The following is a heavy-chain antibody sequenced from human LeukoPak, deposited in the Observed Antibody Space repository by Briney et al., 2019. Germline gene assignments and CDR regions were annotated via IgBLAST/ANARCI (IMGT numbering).Heavy chain of an antibody. V-gene: IGHV4-59*01. CDR3: AVGRFLEWLSPFDY. CDR1: GGSISSYY. Sequence: SETLSLTCTVSGGSISSYYWSWIRQPPGKGLEWIGYIYYSGSTNYNPSLKSRVTISVDTSKNQFSLKLSSVTAADTAVYYCAVGRFLEWLSPFDYWGQGTLVTVSS. J-gene: IGHJ4*02. D-gene: IGHD3-3*01. CDR2: IYYSGST.